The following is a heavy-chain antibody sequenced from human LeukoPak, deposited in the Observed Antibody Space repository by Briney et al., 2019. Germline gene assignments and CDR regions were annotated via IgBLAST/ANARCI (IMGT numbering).Heavy chain of an antibody. D-gene: IGHD6-13*01. V-gene: IGHV3-33*01. Sequence: PGRSLRLSCAASGFTFSSYGMHWVRQAPGKGLEWVAVIWYDGSNKYYADSVKGRFTISRDNSKNTLYLQMNSLSAEDTAVYYCATLRAAAGTSDAFDIWGQGTMVTVSS. J-gene: IGHJ3*02. CDR2: IWYDGSNK. CDR3: ATLRAAAGTSDAFDI. CDR1: GFTFSSYG.